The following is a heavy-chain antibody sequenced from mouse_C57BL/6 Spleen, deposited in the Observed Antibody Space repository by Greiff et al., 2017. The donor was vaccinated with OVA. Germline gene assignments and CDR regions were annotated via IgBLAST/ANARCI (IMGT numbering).Heavy chain of an antibody. J-gene: IGHJ4*01. CDR2: IHPNSGST. D-gene: IGHD1-1*01. CDR1: GYTFTSYW. CDR3: ERKGYGSSSYAMDY. V-gene: IGHV1-64*01. Sequence: QVQLQQPGAELVKPGASVKLSCKASGYTFTSYWMHWVKQRPGQGLEWIGMIHPNSGSTNYNEKFKSKATLTVDKSSSTAYMQLSSLTSEDSAVYYCERKGYGSSSYAMDYWGQGTSVTVSS.